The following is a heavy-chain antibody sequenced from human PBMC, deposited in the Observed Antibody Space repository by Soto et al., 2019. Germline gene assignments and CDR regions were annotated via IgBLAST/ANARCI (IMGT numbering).Heavy chain of an antibody. D-gene: IGHD2-15*01. CDR2: INHSGST. V-gene: IGHV4-34*01. Sequence: PSETLSLTCAVYGGSFSGYYWSWIRQPPGKGLEWIGEINHSGSTNYNPSLKSRVTISVDTSKNQFSLKLSSVTAADTAVYYCARTKRYCSGGSCYSRYYYYMDVWGKGTTVTVSS. CDR1: GGSFSGYY. CDR3: ARTKRYCSGGSCYSRYYYYMDV. J-gene: IGHJ6*03.